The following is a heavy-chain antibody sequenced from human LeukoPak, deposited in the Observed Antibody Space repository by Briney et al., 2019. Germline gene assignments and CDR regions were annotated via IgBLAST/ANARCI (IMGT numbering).Heavy chain of an antibody. J-gene: IGHJ6*02. CDR1: GGTFSIYA. Sequence: GASVNVSCKASGGTFSIYAISWVRQAPGQGLEWMGGIIPIFGTANYAQKFQGRVTITADESTSTAYMELSSLRSEDTAVYYCARCAAGTAFYYGMDVWGQGTTVTVSS. CDR2: IIPIFGTA. CDR3: ARCAAGTAFYYGMDV. D-gene: IGHD6-13*01. V-gene: IGHV1-69*13.